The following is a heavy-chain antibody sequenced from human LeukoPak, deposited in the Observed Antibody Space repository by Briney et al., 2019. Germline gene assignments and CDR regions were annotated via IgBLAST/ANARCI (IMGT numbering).Heavy chain of an antibody. J-gene: IGHJ3*02. CDR2: IYPGDSNT. D-gene: IGHD2-21*02. Sequence: PGESLKISCKGSGYTSTNYWIGWVRQMPGKGLEWMGIIYPGDSNTRYSPPFQGQVTVSADKSISTAYLQWNSLKASDTAMYYCARAAVVVTATDAFGIWGQGTMVTVSS. V-gene: IGHV5-51*01. CDR1: GYTSTNYW. CDR3: ARAAVVVTATDAFGI.